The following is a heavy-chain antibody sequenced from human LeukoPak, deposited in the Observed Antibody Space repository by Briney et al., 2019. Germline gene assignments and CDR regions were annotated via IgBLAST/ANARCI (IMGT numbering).Heavy chain of an antibody. V-gene: IGHV3-11*04. CDR1: GGSFSGYY. CDR3: ARDAEGYASTWYYDY. J-gene: IGHJ4*02. D-gene: IGHD6-13*01. Sequence: LSLTCAVYGGSFSGYYWSWIRQPPGKGLEWVSYISGRTSTIYYADSVKGRFTISRDNAKNSLYLQMASLRAEDTAVYYCARDAEGYASTWYYDYWGQGTLVTVSS. CDR2: ISGRTSTI.